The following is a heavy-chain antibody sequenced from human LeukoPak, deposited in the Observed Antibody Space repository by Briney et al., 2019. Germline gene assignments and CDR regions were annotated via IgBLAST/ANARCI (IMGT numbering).Heavy chain of an antibody. CDR3: ARDNGRRWEPNSLDY. CDR1: GFTFSSYW. J-gene: IGHJ4*02. D-gene: IGHD1-26*01. Sequence: PGGSLRLSCAASGFTFSSYWMSWVRQAPGKGLEWVANIKQDGSEKYYVDSVKGRFTISRDNAKNSLYLQMNSLRAEDTAVYYCARDNGRRWEPNSLDYWGQGTLVTVSS. CDR2: IKQDGSEK. V-gene: IGHV3-7*01.